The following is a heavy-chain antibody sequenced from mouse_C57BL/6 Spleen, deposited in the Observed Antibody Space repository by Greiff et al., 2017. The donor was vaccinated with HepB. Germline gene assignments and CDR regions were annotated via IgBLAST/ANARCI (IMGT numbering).Heavy chain of an antibody. CDR2: IYPGDGDT. CDR3: ARSGAAQATPDY. D-gene: IGHD3-2*02. V-gene: IGHV1-82*01. J-gene: IGHJ2*01. CDR1: GYAFSSSW. Sequence: QVQLQQSGPELVKPGASVKISCKASGYAFSSSWMNWVKQRPGKGLEWIGRIYPGDGDTNYNGKFKGKATLTADKSSSTAYMQLSSLTSEDSAVYFCARSGAAQATPDYWGQGTTLTVSS.